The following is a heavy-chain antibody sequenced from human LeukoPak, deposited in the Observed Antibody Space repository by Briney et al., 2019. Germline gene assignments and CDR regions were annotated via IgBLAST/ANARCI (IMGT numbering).Heavy chain of an antibody. Sequence: SETLPLTCTVSGGSISSYYWSWIRQPPGKGLEWIGYIYYSGSTNYNPSLTSRVTISIDTSENQFSLVLTSVTAADTAVYYCARQPLGGYYFDYWGQGTLVAVSS. J-gene: IGHJ4*02. CDR3: ARQPLGGYYFDY. V-gene: IGHV4-59*08. D-gene: IGHD7-27*01. CDR2: IYYSGST. CDR1: GGSISSYY.